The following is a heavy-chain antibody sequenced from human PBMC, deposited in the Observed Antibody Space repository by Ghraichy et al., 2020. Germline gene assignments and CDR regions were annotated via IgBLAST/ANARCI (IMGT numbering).Heavy chain of an antibody. D-gene: IGHD6-19*01. Sequence: GGSLRLSCAASGFTFSSYWMHWVRQAPGKGLVWVSRINSDGSSTTYADSVKGRFTISRDNAKNTLHLQMNSLRAKDTAVYYCVRGGGWPIDYWGQGTLVTVSS. V-gene: IGHV3-74*01. CDR1: GFTFSSYW. CDR2: INSDGSST. CDR3: VRGGGWPIDY. J-gene: IGHJ4*02.